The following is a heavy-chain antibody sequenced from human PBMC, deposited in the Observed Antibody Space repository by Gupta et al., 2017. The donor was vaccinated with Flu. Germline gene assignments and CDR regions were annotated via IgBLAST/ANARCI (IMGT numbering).Heavy chain of an antibody. V-gene: IGHV3-23*01. CDR3: VKGRTVVPTTRLGDN. CDR1: GFIFSSCG. D-gene: IGHD3-16*01. Sequence: EVQLLESGGDLVQPGGSLRLSCAVSGFIFSSCGMSWVRQAPGKGLEWVSIISDGGGDTYYADAVKGRFTISRDKSKNTLYLQMNRLRAEDTALYYCVKGRTVVPTTRLGDNWGQGTLVTVSS. CDR2: ISDGGGDT. J-gene: IGHJ4*02.